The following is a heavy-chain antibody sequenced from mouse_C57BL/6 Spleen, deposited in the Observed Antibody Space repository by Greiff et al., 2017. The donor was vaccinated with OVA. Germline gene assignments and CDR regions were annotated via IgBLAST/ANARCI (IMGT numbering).Heavy chain of an antibody. Sequence: VESGGGLVKPGGSLKLSCAASGFTFSDYGMHWVRQAPEKGLEWVAYISSGSSTIYYADTVKGRFTISRDNAKNTLFLQMTSLRSEDTAMYYCARDGGLRRGFAYWGQGTLVTVSA. CDR3: ARDGGLRRGFAY. J-gene: IGHJ3*01. CDR2: ISSGSSTI. CDR1: GFTFSDYG. D-gene: IGHD2-4*01. V-gene: IGHV5-17*01.